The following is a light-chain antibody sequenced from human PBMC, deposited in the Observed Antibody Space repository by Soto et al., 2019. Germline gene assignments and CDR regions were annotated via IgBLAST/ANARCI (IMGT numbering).Light chain of an antibody. Sequence: DIVMTQSPLSLPVTPGEPASISCRSTQTLLHSNGYTYLDWYLQKAGQSPQLLIYWGSNRASGVPDRFSGSGSGTAFTLRISRVEAEDVGVYYCMQALQTPFTFGQGTKLEIK. CDR1: QTLLHSNGYTY. J-gene: IGKJ2*01. V-gene: IGKV2-28*01. CDR2: WGS. CDR3: MQALQTPFT.